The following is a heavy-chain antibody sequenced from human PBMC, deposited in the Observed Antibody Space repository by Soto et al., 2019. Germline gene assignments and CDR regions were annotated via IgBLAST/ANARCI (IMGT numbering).Heavy chain of an antibody. CDR1: GGTFSSYT. Sequence: QVQLVQSGAEVKKPGSSVKVSCKASGGTFSSYTISWVRQAPGQGLEWMGRIIPILGIANYAQKFQGRVXIXAXXPPSTAYMEMSSLRSEDTAVYYCARLAKLVTGDDYWGQGTLVTVTS. J-gene: IGHJ4*02. V-gene: IGHV1-69*02. CDR3: ARLAKLVTGDDY. D-gene: IGHD7-27*01. CDR2: IIPILGIA.